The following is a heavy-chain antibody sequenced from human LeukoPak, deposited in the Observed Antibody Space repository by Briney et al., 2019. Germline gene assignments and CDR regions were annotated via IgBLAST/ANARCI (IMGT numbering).Heavy chain of an antibody. CDR2: IYHSGST. CDR3: ARGGSGWPIYYYYMDV. CDR1: GYSISSGYY. Sequence: SETLSLTCTVSGYSISSGYYWGWIRQPPGKELEWIGSIYHSGSTYYTPSLKSRVTISVDTSKNQFSLKVTSVTAADTAVYYCARGGSGWPIYYYYMDVWGKGTTVTVSS. D-gene: IGHD6-19*01. J-gene: IGHJ6*03. V-gene: IGHV4-38-2*02.